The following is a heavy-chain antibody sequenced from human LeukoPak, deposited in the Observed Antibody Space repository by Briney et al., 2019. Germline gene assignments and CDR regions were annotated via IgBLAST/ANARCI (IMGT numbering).Heavy chain of an antibody. J-gene: IGHJ3*01. CDR3: ARVPLRNSSGPQPIGVAFDF. D-gene: IGHD3-22*01. V-gene: IGHV4-39*07. Sequence: SETLSLTCTVSGGSISSSSYYWGWIRQPPGKGLEWIGTIYYSGSTYYNPSLKSRVTISVDTSKNQFSLKLSSVTAADTAVYYCARVPLRNSSGPQPIGVAFDFWGQGTMVTVSS. CDR2: IYYSGST. CDR1: GGSISSSSYY.